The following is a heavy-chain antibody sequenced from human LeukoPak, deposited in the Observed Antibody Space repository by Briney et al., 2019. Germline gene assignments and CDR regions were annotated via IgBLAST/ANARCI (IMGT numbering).Heavy chain of an antibody. CDR2: IYYSGIT. V-gene: IGHV4-39*01. CDR3: ASRTLWFGESGVDY. D-gene: IGHD3-10*01. CDR1: GGSISSSSYY. J-gene: IGHJ4*02. Sequence: PSETLSLXCTVSGGSISSSSYYWDWIRQPPGKGLEWIGSIYYSGITYYNPSLKSRVTISVDTSKNQFSLRLSSVTAADTAVYYCASRTLWFGESGVDYWGQGTLVTVSS.